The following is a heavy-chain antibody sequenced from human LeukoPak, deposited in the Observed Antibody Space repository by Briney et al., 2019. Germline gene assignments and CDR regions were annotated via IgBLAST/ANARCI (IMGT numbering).Heavy chain of an antibody. V-gene: IGHV3-7*03. CDR2: IHQNGGTE. Sequence: GGSLRLSCAASGFTVSSYWMSWVRQAPGEGLEWVACIHQNGGTEYYVDSVKGRFAISRDNTKNSLYLQMNSLTIEDTAVYYCARDLSSRDAYWGQGTLVTVSS. CDR3: ARDLSSRDAY. D-gene: IGHD6-13*01. CDR1: GFTVSSYW. J-gene: IGHJ4*02.